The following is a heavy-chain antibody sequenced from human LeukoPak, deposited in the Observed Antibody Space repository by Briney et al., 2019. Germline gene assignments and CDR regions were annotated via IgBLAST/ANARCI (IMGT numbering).Heavy chain of an antibody. CDR1: GGSISSSNYY. V-gene: IGHV4-61*01. Sequence: TSETLSLTCTVSGGSISSSNYYWVWIRQPPGKGLEWIGYIYYSGSTNYNPSLESRVTISVDTSNNQFSLRLSSVTAADTAVYYCARDPFGSNAFDIWGQGTVVAVSS. D-gene: IGHD3-10*01. CDR3: ARDPFGSNAFDI. J-gene: IGHJ3*02. CDR2: IYYSGST.